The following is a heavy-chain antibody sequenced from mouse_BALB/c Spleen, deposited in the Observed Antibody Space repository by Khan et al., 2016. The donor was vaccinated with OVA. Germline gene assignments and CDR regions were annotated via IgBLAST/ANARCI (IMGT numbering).Heavy chain of an antibody. CDR1: GYSITNGYF. J-gene: IGHJ3*01. V-gene: IGHV3-6*02. CDR2: IRYDGNT. CDR3: ARGGSSGPAWFTY. D-gene: IGHD3-1*01. Sequence: EVQLQESGPGLVKPSQSLSLTCSVTGYSITNGYFWNWIRQFPGNNLEWMGYIRYDGNTTYNPSLKNRISITRDTSKIQFFLNLNSVTPEDTATYYWARGGSSGPAWFTYWGQGTLVTVSA.